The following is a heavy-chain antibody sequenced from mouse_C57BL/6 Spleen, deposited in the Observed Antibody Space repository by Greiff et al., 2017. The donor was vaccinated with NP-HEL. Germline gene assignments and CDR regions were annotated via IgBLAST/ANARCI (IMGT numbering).Heavy chain of an antibody. Sequence: EVQLVESGEGLVKPGGSLKLSFAASGFTFSSYAMSWVRQTPEKRLEWVAYISSGGDYIQHADGGKGRFTISRDNARNTLYLQMSSLKSEDTAMYYCTRDWGVTTGYWYFDVWVTWTTVTVSS. CDR2: ISSGGDYI. CDR1: GFTFSSYA. J-gene: IGHJ1*03. V-gene: IGHV5-9-1*02. D-gene: IGHD2-2*01. CDR3: TRDWGVTTGYWYFDV.